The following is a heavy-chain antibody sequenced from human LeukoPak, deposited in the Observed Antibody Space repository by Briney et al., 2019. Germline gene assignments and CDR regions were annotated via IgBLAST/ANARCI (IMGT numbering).Heavy chain of an antibody. V-gene: IGHV4-31*03. CDR1: GGSISSGGYY. Sequence: SETLSLTCTVSGGSISSGGYYWSWIRQHPGKGLEWIGYIYYSGSTYYNPSLKSRVTISVDTSKNQFSLKLSSVTAADTAVYYCARDEGRGYYDSSGYPNHGNTWGQGTLVTVSS. J-gene: IGHJ4*02. CDR2: IYYSGST. CDR3: ARDEGRGYYDSSGYPNHGNT. D-gene: IGHD3-22*01.